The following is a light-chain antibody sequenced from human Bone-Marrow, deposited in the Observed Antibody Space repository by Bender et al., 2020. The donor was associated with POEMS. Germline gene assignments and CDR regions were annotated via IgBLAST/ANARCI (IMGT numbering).Light chain of an antibody. Sequence: QSALTQPPSASGSPGQSVTISCTGTSSDVGGYNYVSWYQQHPGKAPKFIIYEGTKRPSGVSNRFSGSKSGNTASLTISGLQAEDEADYYCCSYAGRRVFGGGTKLTVL. CDR2: EGT. V-gene: IGLV2-8*01. J-gene: IGLJ3*02. CDR1: SSDVGGYNY. CDR3: CSYAGRRV.